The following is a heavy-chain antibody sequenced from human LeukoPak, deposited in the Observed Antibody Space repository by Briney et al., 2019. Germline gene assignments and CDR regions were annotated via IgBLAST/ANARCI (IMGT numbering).Heavy chain of an antibody. V-gene: IGHV3-53*01. CDR2: IYSGGST. D-gene: IGHD6-6*01. Sequence: GGSLRLSCAASGFTVSSNYMSWVRQAPGKGLEWVSVIYSGGSTYYADSVKGRFTISRDNPKNTLYLQMNSLRAEDTAVYYCAKGWRYSSSGDAFDMWGQGTMVTVSS. CDR1: GFTVSSNY. J-gene: IGHJ3*02. CDR3: AKGWRYSSSGDAFDM.